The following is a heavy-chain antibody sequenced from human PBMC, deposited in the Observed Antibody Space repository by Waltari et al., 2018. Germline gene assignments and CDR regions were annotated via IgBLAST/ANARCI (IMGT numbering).Heavy chain of an antibody. CDR1: GDTPNSDA. J-gene: IGHJ5*02. Sequence: QVQLVQPGAEVKKPGSSVTVSCTHSGDTPNSDAITWVRQAPGQSLEWMGGILPILGIANHAPKFQGRVTITADTSTGTVYMELSSLRSDDTAVYYCAGGVRIFGVVRWFDPWGQGTLVTVSS. CDR3: AGGVRIFGVVRWFDP. V-gene: IGHV1-69*10. D-gene: IGHD3-3*01. CDR2: ILPILGIA.